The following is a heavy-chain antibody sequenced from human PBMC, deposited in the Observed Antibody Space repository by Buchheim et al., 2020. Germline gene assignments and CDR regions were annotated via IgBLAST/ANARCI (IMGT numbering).Heavy chain of an antibody. J-gene: IGHJ4*02. CDR3: ARGSLGGTCFDY. V-gene: IGHV3-30*04. D-gene: IGHD3-16*01. Sequence: QVQLVESGGGVVQPGRSLRLSCAASGFTFSSYAMHWVRQAPGKGLEWVAVISYDGSNKYYADSVKGRFTISRDNSKNTLYLQMNGLRAGDTAVYYCARGSLGGTCFDYWGQGTL. CDR1: GFTFSSYA. CDR2: ISYDGSNK.